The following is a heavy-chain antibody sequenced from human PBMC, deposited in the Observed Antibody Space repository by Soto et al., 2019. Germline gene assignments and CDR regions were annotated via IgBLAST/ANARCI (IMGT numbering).Heavy chain of an antibody. CDR2: VSKSDYT. J-gene: IGHJ4*02. D-gene: IGHD2-2*01. V-gene: IGHV3-21*01. CDR1: GFYFNNYG. Sequence: GGSLRLSCAVSGFYFNNYGINWVRQAPGKGLEWVSSVSKSDYTYYSDSVKGRFTISRDNAKNSVSLQMNSLRPEDTAVYYCAREDSIIIPAVSDFWGQGTLVTVSS. CDR3: AREDSIIIPAVSDF.